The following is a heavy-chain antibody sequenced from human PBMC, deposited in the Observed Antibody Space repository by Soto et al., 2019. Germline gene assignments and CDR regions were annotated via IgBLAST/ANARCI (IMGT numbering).Heavy chain of an antibody. CDR3: ASTVRLPGSPARSDWYRDY. CDR1: GYTFTSYD. CDR2: MNPNSGNT. D-gene: IGHD6-19*01. Sequence: QVQLVQSGAEVKKPGASVKVSCKASGYTFTSYDINWVRQATGQGLEWMGWMNPNSGNTVYAQKFQGRVTMTSNTSKSTAYMELSSLRSEYTAVYYCASTVRLPGSPARSDWYRDYWGQGTLFTFSS. J-gene: IGHJ4*02. V-gene: IGHV1-8*01.